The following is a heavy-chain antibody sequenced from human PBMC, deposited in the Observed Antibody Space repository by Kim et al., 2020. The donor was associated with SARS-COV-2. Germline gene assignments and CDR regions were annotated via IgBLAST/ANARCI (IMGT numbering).Heavy chain of an antibody. CDR2: INTNTGNP. V-gene: IGHV7-4-1*02. CDR1: GYTFTSYA. D-gene: IGHD6-13*01. CDR3: ARVRSSSWSYYYYYYMDV. Sequence: ASVKVSCKDSGYTFTSYAMKWVRQAPGQGLEWMGWINTNTGNPTNAQGFTGRFVFSVDTSVSTAYLQISSLKAEDTAVYYCARVRSSSWSYYYYYYMDVWGKGTTVTVSS. J-gene: IGHJ6*03.